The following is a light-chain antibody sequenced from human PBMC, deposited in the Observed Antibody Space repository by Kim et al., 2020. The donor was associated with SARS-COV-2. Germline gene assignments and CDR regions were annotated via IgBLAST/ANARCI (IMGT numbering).Light chain of an antibody. J-gene: IGKJ1*01. CDR1: QSVSSNY. V-gene: IGKV3-20*01. CDR3: QQYVGSPRT. CDR2: GAS. Sequence: SPGERATLSCRASQSVSSNYLAWFQQKPGQAPRLLIYGASYRATGIPDRFSGSGSGTDFTLTIGRLEPEDFVVYYCQQYVGSPRTFGQGTKVDIK.